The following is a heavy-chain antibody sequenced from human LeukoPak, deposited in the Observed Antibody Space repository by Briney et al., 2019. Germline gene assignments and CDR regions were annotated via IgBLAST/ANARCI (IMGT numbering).Heavy chain of an antibody. CDR1: GYTFTSYA. CDR3: ARSDPYYYDSSGYSRLNY. CDR2: INTNTGNP. J-gene: IGHJ4*02. Sequence: ASVKVSCKASGYTFTSYAMNWVRQAPGQGLEWMGWINTNTGNPTYAQGFTGRFVFSLDTSVSTAYLQISSLKAEDTAVYYCARSDPYYYDSSGYSRLNYWGQGTLVTVSS. V-gene: IGHV7-4-1*02. D-gene: IGHD3-22*01.